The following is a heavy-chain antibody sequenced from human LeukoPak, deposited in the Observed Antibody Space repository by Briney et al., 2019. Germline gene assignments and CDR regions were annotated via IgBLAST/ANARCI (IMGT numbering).Heavy chain of an antibody. Sequence: PGGSLRLSCAASGFTLSSYAMSWVRQAPGKGLEWVSAISDTGNTYHADSVKGRFTISRDSSKNTLFLQMNRLRPEDAAVYYCGKAPVTTCRGAFCYPFDYWGQGTQVTVSS. V-gene: IGHV3-23*01. CDR3: GKAPVTTCRGAFCYPFDY. D-gene: IGHD2-15*01. J-gene: IGHJ4*02. CDR2: ISDTGNT. CDR1: GFTLSSYA.